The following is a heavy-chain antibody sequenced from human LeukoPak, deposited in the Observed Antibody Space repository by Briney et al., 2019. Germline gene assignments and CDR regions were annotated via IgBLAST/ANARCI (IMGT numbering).Heavy chain of an antibody. D-gene: IGHD2-15*01. Sequence: SVKVSCKASGGTFSSYAISWVRQAPGQGLEWMGGIIPIFGTANYAQKFQGRVTITADESTSTAYMELSRLRSEDTAVYYCARIGYCSGGSCYPDWLDPWGQGTLVTVSS. CDR3: ARIGYCSGGSCYPDWLDP. CDR2: IIPIFGTA. V-gene: IGHV1-69*13. CDR1: GGTFSSYA. J-gene: IGHJ5*02.